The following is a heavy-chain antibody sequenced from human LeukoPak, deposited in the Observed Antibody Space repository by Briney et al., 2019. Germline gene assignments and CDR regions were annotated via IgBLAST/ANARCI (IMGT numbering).Heavy chain of an antibody. CDR3: ARDPYDILTGYTSPLGY. Sequence: SVKVSCKASGGTFSSYAISWVRQAPGQGLEWMGRIIPILGIANYAQKFQGRVTITADKSTSTAYMELSSLRSEDTAVYYCARDPYDILTGYTSPLGYWGQGTLVIVSS. CDR2: IIPILGIA. J-gene: IGHJ4*02. CDR1: GGTFSSYA. D-gene: IGHD3-9*01. V-gene: IGHV1-69*04.